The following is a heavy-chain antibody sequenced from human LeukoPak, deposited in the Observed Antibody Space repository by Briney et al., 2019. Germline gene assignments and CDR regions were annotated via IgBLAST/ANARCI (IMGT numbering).Heavy chain of an antibody. CDR2: ISWNSGSI. CDR1: GFTFDDYA. D-gene: IGHD3-22*01. Sequence: PGGSLRLSCAASGFTFDDYAMPWVRQAPGKGLEWVSGISWNSGSIGYADSVKGRFTISRDNAKNSLYLQMNSLRAEDTALYYCAKGRSYYYDSSGYVDYWGQGTLVTVSS. J-gene: IGHJ4*02. V-gene: IGHV3-9*01. CDR3: AKGRSYYYDSSGYVDY.